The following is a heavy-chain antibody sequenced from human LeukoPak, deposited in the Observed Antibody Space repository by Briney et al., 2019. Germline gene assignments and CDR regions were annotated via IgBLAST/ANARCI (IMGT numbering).Heavy chain of an antibody. V-gene: IGHV1-46*01. Sequence: GASVKVSCKASGYTFTSYYLHWVRQAPGQGLEWMGIITPSGGSTTYAQKFQGRVTMTRDTSTSTVYMELGSLRSEDTAVYYCARDVDWNYSFDYWGQGTLVTVSS. CDR2: ITPSGGST. J-gene: IGHJ4*02. CDR1: GYTFTSYY. CDR3: ARDVDWNYSFDY. D-gene: IGHD1-7*01.